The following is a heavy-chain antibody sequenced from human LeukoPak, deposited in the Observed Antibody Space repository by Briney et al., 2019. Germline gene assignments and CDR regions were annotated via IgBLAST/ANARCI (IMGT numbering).Heavy chain of an antibody. CDR2: IAYDGSRA. Sequence: GRSLRLSCAGSGFTFGGYGMHWFRQTPGKGLEWVAVIAYDGSRAFYADSVKGRFTISRDNAKNSLYLQMNSLRAEDTAVYYCATYSSSDPDYWGQGTLVTVSS. D-gene: IGHD6-6*01. CDR1: GFTFGGYG. J-gene: IGHJ4*02. V-gene: IGHV3-33*03. CDR3: ATYSSSDPDY.